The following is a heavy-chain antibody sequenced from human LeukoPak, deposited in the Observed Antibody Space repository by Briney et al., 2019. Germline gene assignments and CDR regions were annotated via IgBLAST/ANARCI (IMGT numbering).Heavy chain of an antibody. V-gene: IGHV3-23*01. J-gene: IGHJ4*02. CDR2: ISGSGGRT. CDR3: ARGWDWYDY. CDR1: GFTFSSYA. D-gene: IGHD1-26*01. Sequence: PGGSLRLSCAASGFTFSSYAMSWVRQAPGKGLEWVSNISGSGGRTYYADSVKGRFTISRDDSKNTLYLQMNSLRAEDTAVYYCARGWDWYDYWGQGTLVTVSS.